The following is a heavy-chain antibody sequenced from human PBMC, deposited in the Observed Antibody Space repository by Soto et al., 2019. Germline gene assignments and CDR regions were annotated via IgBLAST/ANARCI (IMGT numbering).Heavy chain of an antibody. J-gene: IGHJ6*02. Sequence: QVHLVQSGAEVKKPGASVKVSCKASGYTFTTYGISWVRQAPGQGLKWMGWISTYSGKTDYARKFQGRVTMTTDTSTSTAYMELRSLRFDDTAVYYCARAAETRYYGMDVWGQGTTVTVSS. CDR3: ARAAETRYYGMDV. CDR2: ISTYSGKT. CDR1: GYTFTTYG. V-gene: IGHV1-18*04.